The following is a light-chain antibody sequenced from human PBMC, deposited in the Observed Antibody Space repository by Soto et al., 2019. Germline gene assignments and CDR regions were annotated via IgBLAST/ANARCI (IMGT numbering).Light chain of an antibody. Sequence: QSALTQPASVCGSPGQSITISCTGTSSDFGGYNYVSWYQQHPGKAPKLMIYEVSNRPSGVSKRFSGSKSGNTASLTISGLQAADEADYYCSSYASSSTLVFGTGTKVTVL. CDR3: SSYASSSTLV. V-gene: IGLV2-14*01. CDR1: SSDFGGYNY. J-gene: IGLJ1*01. CDR2: EVS.